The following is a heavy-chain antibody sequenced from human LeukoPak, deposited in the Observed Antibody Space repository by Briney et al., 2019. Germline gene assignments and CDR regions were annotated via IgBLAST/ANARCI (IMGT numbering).Heavy chain of an antibody. V-gene: IGHV1-24*01. J-gene: IGHJ4*02. D-gene: IGHD2/OR15-2a*01. CDR2: FDPEDGET. Sequence: ASVKVSCKVSGYTLTELSMHWVQQAPGKGLEWMGGFDPEDGETIYAQKFQGRVTMTEDTSTDTAYMELSSLRSEDTAVYYCATSPFGFTSTIDYWGQGTLVTVSS. CDR1: GYTLTELS. CDR3: ATSPFGFTSTIDY.